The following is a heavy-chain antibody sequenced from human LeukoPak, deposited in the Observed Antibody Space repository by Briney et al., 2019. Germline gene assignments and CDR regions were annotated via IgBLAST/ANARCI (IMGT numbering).Heavy chain of an antibody. CDR1: GFAVSGNY. V-gene: IGHV3-53*01. CDR3: AGSLIMDI. J-gene: IGHJ6*02. CDR2: IYTGGST. D-gene: IGHD3-16*01. Sequence: GGPLRLACAASGFAVSGNYMSWVRQAPGKGLEWVSVIYTGGSTYYAESVKGRFTISRVISKNTLYLQMNSLRAEDTAVYYCAGSLIMDIWGRGTTVTVSS.